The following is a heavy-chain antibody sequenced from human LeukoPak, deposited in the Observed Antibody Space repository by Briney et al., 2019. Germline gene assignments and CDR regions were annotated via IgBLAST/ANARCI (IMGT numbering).Heavy chain of an antibody. CDR3: AREYDSSGYLRIGFDY. Sequence: GASVKVSCKASGYTFTSYYMHWVRQAPGQGLEWMGIISPSGGSTSYAQKFQGRVTMTRDTSTSTVYMELSSLRSEDTAVYYCAREYDSSGYLRIGFDYWGQGTLVTVSS. J-gene: IGHJ4*02. V-gene: IGHV1-46*01. D-gene: IGHD3-22*01. CDR2: ISPSGGST. CDR1: GYTFTSYY.